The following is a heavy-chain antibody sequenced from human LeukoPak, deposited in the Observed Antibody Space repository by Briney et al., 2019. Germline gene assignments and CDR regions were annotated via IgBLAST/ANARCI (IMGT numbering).Heavy chain of an antibody. J-gene: IGHJ4*02. Sequence: GASVKVSCKASGYTFTDYYMHWVRQAPGQGLEWMGWTNPNSGATNYAQDFQGWVTMTRDTSISTAYMELSRLRSDDTAVYYCARDRVTTNTPFFDSWGQGTLVTVSS. CDR2: TNPNSGAT. D-gene: IGHD4-17*01. V-gene: IGHV1-2*04. CDR1: GYTFTDYY. CDR3: ARDRVTTNTPFFDS.